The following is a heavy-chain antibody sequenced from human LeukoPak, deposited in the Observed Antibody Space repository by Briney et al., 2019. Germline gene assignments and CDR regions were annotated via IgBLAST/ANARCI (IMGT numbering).Heavy chain of an antibody. J-gene: IGHJ4*02. CDR2: IYYSGST. CDR3: ARGGGGYSGYDYYFDY. D-gene: IGHD5-12*01. Sequence: PGGSLRLSCAASGFTFSSYAMSWVRQAPGKGLEWLAYIYYSGSTNYNPSLKSRVTISVDTSKNQFSLKLSSVTAADTAVYYCARGGGGYSGYDYYFDYWGQGTLVTVSS. CDR1: GFTFSSYA. V-gene: IGHV4-59*01.